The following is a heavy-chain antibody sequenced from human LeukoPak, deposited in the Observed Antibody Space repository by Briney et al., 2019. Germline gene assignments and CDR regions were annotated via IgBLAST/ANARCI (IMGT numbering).Heavy chain of an antibody. V-gene: IGHV4-34*01. J-gene: IGHJ4*02. CDR3: ARSYRAHQTFYSSHFFDY. D-gene: IGHD5-18*01. CDR2: INHFGRT. Sequence: SETLSLTCAVYGGSFSGYYWNWIRQPLGKGLEWIGEINHFGRTKYNPSLKSRVTISGDTSKNQLSLKINSLTAADTAVYYCARSYRAHQTFYSSHFFDYWGQGTLVTVSS. CDR1: GGSFSGYY.